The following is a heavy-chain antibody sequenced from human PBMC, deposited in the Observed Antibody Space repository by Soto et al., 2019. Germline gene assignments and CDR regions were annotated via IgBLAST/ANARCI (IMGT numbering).Heavy chain of an antibody. Sequence: GGSLRLSCSASEFTFSSYAMGWVRQDPGKWLEWVSAIIGSVGSTYYADSVKGRFTISRDNSKNTLYLQMNSLRAEDTAVYYCARAYSSGWYGYWGQGTLVNVSS. CDR1: EFTFSSYA. CDR2: IIGSVGST. D-gene: IGHD6-19*01. V-gene: IGHV3-23*01. CDR3: ARAYSSGWYGY. J-gene: IGHJ4*02.